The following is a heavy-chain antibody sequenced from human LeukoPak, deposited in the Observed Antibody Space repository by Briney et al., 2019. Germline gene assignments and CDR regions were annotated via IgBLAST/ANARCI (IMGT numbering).Heavy chain of an antibody. CDR2: ISSSGTTI. J-gene: IGHJ6*04. CDR1: GFTFSSYE. D-gene: IGHD3-10*02. CDR3: AELGITMIGGV. Sequence: GGSLRLSCAASGFTFSSYEMNWVRQAPGKGLEWVSYISSSGTTIYYADSVKGRFTIYRDNAKISLYLQMNSLRAEDTAVYYCAELGITMIGGVWGKGTTVTISS. V-gene: IGHV3-48*03.